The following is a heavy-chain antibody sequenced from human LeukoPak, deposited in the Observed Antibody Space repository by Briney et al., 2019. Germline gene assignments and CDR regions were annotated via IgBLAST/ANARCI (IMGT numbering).Heavy chain of an antibody. CDR3: ARQYYDYVWGSYRLDY. V-gene: IGHV5-51*01. J-gene: IGHJ4*02. D-gene: IGHD3-16*02. CDR2: IYPGDSDT. Sequence: GESLKISCKGSGYSFTSYWIGWVRQVPGKGLEWMGIIYPGDSDTRYSPSFQGQVTISADKSISTAYLQWSSLKASDTAMYYCARQYYDYVWGSYRLDYWGQGTLVTVSS. CDR1: GYSFTSYW.